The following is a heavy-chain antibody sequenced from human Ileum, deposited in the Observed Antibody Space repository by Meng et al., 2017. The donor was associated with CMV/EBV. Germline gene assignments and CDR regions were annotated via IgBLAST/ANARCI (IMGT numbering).Heavy chain of an antibody. D-gene: IGHD1-26*01. CDR3: ASHRYSADYYSDY. J-gene: IGHJ4*02. CDR2: AFYSGTT. CDR1: GGSISDYY. Sequence: LSCTVSGGSISDYYWTWIRQPPGKGLEWIGYAFYSGTTNYNPSLKSRVTMSVDTSKKQFSLNLSSVTAADTAIYYCASHRYSADYYSDYWGQGTLVTVSS. V-gene: IGHV4-59*01.